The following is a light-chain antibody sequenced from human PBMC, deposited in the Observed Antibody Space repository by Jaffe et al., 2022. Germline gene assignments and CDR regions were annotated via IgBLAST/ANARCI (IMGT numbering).Light chain of an antibody. CDR3: SSYTSLSGLWV. CDR2: DGI. Sequence: QSALTQPASVSGTPGQSITISCTATSGNVGTYKYVSWYQQHPGKVPTVVIYDGINRPSGVSNRFSASKSGNTASLTISGLQPEDEADYYCSSYTSLSGLWVFGGGTKLTVL. J-gene: IGLJ3*02. CDR1: SGNVGTYKY. V-gene: IGLV2-14*03.